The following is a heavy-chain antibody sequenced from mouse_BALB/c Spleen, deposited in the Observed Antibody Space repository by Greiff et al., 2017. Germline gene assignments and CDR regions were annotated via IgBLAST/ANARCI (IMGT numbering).Heavy chain of an antibody. V-gene: IGHV1-14*01. D-gene: IGHD2-4*01. CDR3: ASLYDYGTWFAY. CDR2: INPYNDGT. J-gene: IGHJ3*01. CDR1: GYTFTSYV. Sequence: EVKLQESGPELVKPGASVKMSCKASGYTFTSYVMHWVKQKPGQGLEWIGYINPYNDGTKYNEKFKGKATLTSDKSSSTAYMELSSLTSEDSAVYYCASLYDYGTWFAYWGQGTLVTVSA.